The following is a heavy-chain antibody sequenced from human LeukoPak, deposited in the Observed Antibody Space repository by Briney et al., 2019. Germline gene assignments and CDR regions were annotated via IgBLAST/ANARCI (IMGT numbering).Heavy chain of an antibody. V-gene: IGHV3-7*01. D-gene: IGHD6-6*01. J-gene: IGHJ6*03. Sequence: PGGSLRLSCAASGFTFSSYWMSWVRQAPGKGLEWVANIKQDGSEKYYVDSVKGRFTISRDNAKNSLYPQMNSLRAEDTAVYYCARGGAARPYYYYYYMDVWGKGTTVTVSS. CDR2: IKQDGSEK. CDR3: ARGGAARPYYYYYYMDV. CDR1: GFTFSSYW.